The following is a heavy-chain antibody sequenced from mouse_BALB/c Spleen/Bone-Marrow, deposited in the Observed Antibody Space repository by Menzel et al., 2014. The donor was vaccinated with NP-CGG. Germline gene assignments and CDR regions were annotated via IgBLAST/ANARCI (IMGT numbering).Heavy chain of an antibody. CDR3: VYGNYYLAY. CDR1: GYTFTSYW. V-gene: IGHV1-7*01. Sequence: QVQLQQSGAELAKPGASVKMSCKASGYTFTSYWMHWVKQRPGQGLEWIVYINPSTGYTEYNQKFKDKATLTADESSSTAYMQLSSLTSEDSAVYYCVYGNYYLAYWGQGTLVTVSA. CDR2: INPSTGYT. D-gene: IGHD2-1*01. J-gene: IGHJ3*01.